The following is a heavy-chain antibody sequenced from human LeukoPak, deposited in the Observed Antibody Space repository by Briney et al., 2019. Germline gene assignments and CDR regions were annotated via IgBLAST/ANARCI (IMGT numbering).Heavy chain of an antibody. Sequence: PGGSLRHSCAASGFTFSSYAMHGVRQAPGEGREWVAVISYDGSNKYYADSVKGPSTISRDNSKNTLYLQMNSLRAEDTAVYYCARENNVAVPAAIQRWFDPWGQGTLVTVSS. CDR1: GFTFSSYA. CDR3: ARENNVAVPAAIQRWFDP. CDR2: ISYDGSNK. D-gene: IGHD2-2*02. V-gene: IGHV3-30*01. J-gene: IGHJ5*02.